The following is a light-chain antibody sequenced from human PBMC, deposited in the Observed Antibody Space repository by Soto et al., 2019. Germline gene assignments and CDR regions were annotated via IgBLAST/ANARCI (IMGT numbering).Light chain of an antibody. CDR3: QSYDSSLSGSV. CDR1: SSNIGAGYD. CDR2: GNS. V-gene: IGLV1-40*01. Sequence: QSVLTQPPSVSGAPGPRVTISCTGSSSNIGAGYDVHWYQQLPGTAPKLLIYGNSNRPSGVPYRFSGSKSGTSASLAITGLQAEDEADYYCQSYDSSLSGSVFGGGTKLTVL. J-gene: IGLJ3*02.